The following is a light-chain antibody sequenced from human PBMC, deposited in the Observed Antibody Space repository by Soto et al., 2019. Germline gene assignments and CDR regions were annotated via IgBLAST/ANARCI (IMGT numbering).Light chain of an antibody. V-gene: IGLV2-8*01. Sequence: QSALTQPASVSGSAGQSITISCTGTSRDVGGYNFVSWYQQNPGKAPKLMLYDVNKRPSGVPDRFSGSKSGNTASLTVSGLQAEDEADYYCSSYAGGNNWVFGGGTKVTVL. CDR2: DVN. CDR1: SRDVGGYNF. J-gene: IGLJ3*02. CDR3: SSYAGGNNWV.